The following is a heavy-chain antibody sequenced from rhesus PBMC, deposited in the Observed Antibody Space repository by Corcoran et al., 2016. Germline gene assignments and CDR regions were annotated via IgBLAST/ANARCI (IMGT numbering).Heavy chain of an antibody. CDR3: ASCYYSSSYFDY. J-gene: IGHJ4*01. D-gene: IGHD4-29*01. V-gene: IGHV4-169*02. CDR2: IYGSGSST. CDR1: GGSISSSY. Sequence: QLQLQESGPGLVKPSETLSVTCAVSGGSISSSYWSWIRQAPWKGLEWIGYIYGSGSSTNYNPSLKSRVTLSVDTSKNQLSLKLGSVTAADAAVYYCASCYYSSSYFDYWGQGVLVTVSS.